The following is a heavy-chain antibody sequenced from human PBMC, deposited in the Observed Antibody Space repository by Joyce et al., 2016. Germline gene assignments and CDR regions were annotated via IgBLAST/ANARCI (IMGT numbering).Heavy chain of an antibody. J-gene: IGHJ6*02. V-gene: IGHV1-69*12. CDR2: ITPFFVAA. Sequence: QVLLVQSGATVKRPGSSLKVSCKSSGGAFSNFTVNWVRQAPGQRLEWMGGITPFFVAAKYAEHCQGRVTLTADLSTRTAFMELSALTSADTAVYYCARGGTSSDHFFFYTLDIWGPGTTVIVSS. CDR3: ARGGTSSDHFFFYTLDI. D-gene: IGHD1-14*01. CDR1: GGAFSNFT.